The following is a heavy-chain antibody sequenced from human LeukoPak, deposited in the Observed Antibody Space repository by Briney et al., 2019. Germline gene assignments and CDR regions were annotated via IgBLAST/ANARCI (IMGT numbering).Heavy chain of an antibody. Sequence: GGSLRLSCAASGFTVSSNYMSWVRQAPGKGLEWVSVIYSGGSTYYADSVKGRFTISRDNSKNTLYLQMNSLRAEDTAVYYCQRTTTTVTTENFDYWGQGTLVTISS. CDR3: QRTTTTVTTENFDY. V-gene: IGHV3-53*01. D-gene: IGHD4-11*01. CDR2: IYSGGST. J-gene: IGHJ4*02. CDR1: GFTVSSNY.